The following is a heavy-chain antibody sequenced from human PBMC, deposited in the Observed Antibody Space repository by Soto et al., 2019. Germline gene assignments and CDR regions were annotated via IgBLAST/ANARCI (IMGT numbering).Heavy chain of an antibody. CDR3: AHRCFAKYSSLPADFDY. Sequence: QITLKESGPTLVKPTQTLTLTCTFSGFSLNSSGVGVGWIRQPPGKALEWLALIYLNDEMHYSTSLKSRLTVTEDAAKQQVVLTVTHMDPVDTATYYCAHRCFAKYSSLPADFDYWGQGILVTVSS. D-gene: IGHD6-6*01. J-gene: IGHJ4*02. CDR1: GFSLNSSGVG. CDR2: IYLNDEM. V-gene: IGHV2-5*01.